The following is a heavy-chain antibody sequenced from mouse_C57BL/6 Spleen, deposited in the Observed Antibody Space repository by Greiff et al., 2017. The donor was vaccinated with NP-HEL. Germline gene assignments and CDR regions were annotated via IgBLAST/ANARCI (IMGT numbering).Heavy chain of an antibody. V-gene: IGHV1-61*01. J-gene: IGHJ3*01. Sequence: QVQLQQPGAELVRPGSSVKLSCKASGYTFTSYWMDWVKQRPGQGLEWIGNIYPCGSETQYNQKFKDKATLTVDKSSSTAYMQISSLSSVYSAVYYGARRGYDLGFAYWGQGTPVTVSA. CDR1: GYTFTSYW. CDR3: ARRGYDLGFAY. D-gene: IGHD2-4*01. CDR2: IYPCGSET.